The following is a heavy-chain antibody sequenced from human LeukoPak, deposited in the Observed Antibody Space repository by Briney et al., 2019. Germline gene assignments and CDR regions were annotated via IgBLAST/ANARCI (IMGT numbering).Heavy chain of an antibody. Sequence: QAGGSLRLSCAASGFTFSSYAMSWVRQAPGKGLEWVSAISGSGGSTYYADSVKGRFTISRDNSKNTLYLQMNSLRAEDTAVYYCAKTFSSADYGDYVFIFDAFDIWGQGTMVTVSS. J-gene: IGHJ3*02. V-gene: IGHV3-23*01. D-gene: IGHD4-17*01. CDR3: AKTFSSADYGDYVFIFDAFDI. CDR1: GFTFSSYA. CDR2: ISGSGGST.